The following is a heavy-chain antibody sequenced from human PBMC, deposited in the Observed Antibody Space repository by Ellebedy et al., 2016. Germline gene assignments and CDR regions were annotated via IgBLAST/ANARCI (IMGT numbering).Heavy chain of an antibody. CDR2: IYYSGST. J-gene: IGHJ4*02. CDR3: ARDSAIFGVVHRIYYFDY. D-gene: IGHD3-3*01. Sequence: SETLSLXCTVSGGSISSYYWSWIRQPPGKGLEWIGYIYYSGSTNYNPSLKSRVTISVDTSKNQFSLKLSSVTAADTAVYYCARDSAIFGVVHRIYYFDYWGQGTLVTVSS. CDR1: GGSISSYY. V-gene: IGHV4-59*01.